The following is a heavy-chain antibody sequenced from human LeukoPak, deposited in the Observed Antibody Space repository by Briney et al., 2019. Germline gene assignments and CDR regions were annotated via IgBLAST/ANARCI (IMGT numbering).Heavy chain of an antibody. CDR2: IYYSGST. CDR3: ARAIYDSSGYYRNFEY. Sequence: SQTLSLTCTVSGGSISRGDNYWGWIRQPPGKGLESIGSIYYSGSTYCNPSLKSRVTISVDTSKKQCSLNLSCVTAADTAVYYCARAIYDSSGYYRNFEYWGQGTLVTVSS. CDR1: GGSISRGDNY. D-gene: IGHD3-22*01. J-gene: IGHJ4*02. V-gene: IGHV4-30-4*01.